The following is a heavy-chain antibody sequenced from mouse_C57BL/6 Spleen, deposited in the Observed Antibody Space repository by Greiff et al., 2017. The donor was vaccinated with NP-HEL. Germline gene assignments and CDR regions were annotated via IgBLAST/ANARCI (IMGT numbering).Heavy chain of an antibody. Sequence: QVQLQESGAELVKPGASVKISCKASGYAFSSYWMNWVKQRPGKGLEWIGQIYPGDGDTNYNGKFKGKATLTADKSSSTAYMQLSSLTSEDSAVYFCARSRGNEDWFAYWGQGTLVTVSA. CDR1: GYAFSSYW. D-gene: IGHD2-1*01. CDR3: ARSRGNEDWFAY. V-gene: IGHV1-80*01. J-gene: IGHJ3*01. CDR2: IYPGDGDT.